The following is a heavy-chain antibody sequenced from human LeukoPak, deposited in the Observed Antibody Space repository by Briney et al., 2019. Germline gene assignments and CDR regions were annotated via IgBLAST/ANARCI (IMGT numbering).Heavy chain of an antibody. V-gene: IGHV1-2*04. D-gene: IGHD3-3*01. J-gene: IGHJ6*02. CDR2: INPNSGGT. CDR1: GYTFTSYG. CDR3: AKGERYYDFWSGRESYGMDV. Sequence: GASVKVSCKASGYTFTSYGISWVRQAPGQGLEWMGWINPNSGGTNYAQKFQGWVTMTRDTSISTAYMELSRLRSDDTAVYYCAKGERYYDFWSGRESYGMDVWGQGTTVTVSS.